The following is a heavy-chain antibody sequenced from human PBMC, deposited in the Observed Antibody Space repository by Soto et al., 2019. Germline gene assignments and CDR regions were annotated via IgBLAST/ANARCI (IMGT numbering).Heavy chain of an antibody. V-gene: IGHV3-74*01. CDR3: ASDLRGGYYYYSYMDV. D-gene: IGHD3-16*01. CDR2: INSDGSST. J-gene: IGHJ6*03. Sequence: EVQLVESGGGLVQPGGSLRLSCAASGFTFSSYWMHWVRQAPGKGLVWVSRINSDGSSTSYADSVKGRFTISRDNAKNTLYLQMNSLRAEDTAVDYCASDLRGGYYYYSYMDVWGKGTTVTVSS. CDR1: GFTFSSYW.